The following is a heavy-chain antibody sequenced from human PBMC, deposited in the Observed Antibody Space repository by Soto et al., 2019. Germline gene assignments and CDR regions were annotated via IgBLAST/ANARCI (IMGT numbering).Heavy chain of an antibody. J-gene: IGHJ4*02. Sequence: QVQLQESGPGLVKPSQTLSLTCTVSGVSIDTADYYWSWIRQPPGKGLEWIGYIYYTGSTYYHPSLESRITISLDTSKNQFSLNLSSVTASDTAVYYCARWDYHDYKYGRIDYWGQGTLVTVSS. D-gene: IGHD4-4*01. CDR1: GVSIDTADYY. CDR2: IYYTGST. V-gene: IGHV4-30-4*01. CDR3: ARWDYHDYKYGRIDY.